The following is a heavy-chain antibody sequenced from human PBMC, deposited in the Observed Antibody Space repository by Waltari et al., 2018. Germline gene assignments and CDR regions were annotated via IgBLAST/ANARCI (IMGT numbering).Heavy chain of an antibody. CDR2: IYYSGST. CDR3: AREKVGATDY. J-gene: IGHJ4*02. CDR1: GGSISSYS. V-gene: IGHV4-59*01. Sequence: QVQLQESGPGLVKPSETLSLTCTVSGGSISSYSWSWIRQPPGKGLEWIGYIYYSGSTNYNPSLKSRVTISVDTSKNQFSLKLSSVTAADTAVYYCAREKVGATDYWGQGTLVTVSS. D-gene: IGHD1-26*01.